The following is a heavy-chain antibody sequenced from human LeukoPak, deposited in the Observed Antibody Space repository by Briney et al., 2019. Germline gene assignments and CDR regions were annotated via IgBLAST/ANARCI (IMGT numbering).Heavy chain of an antibody. CDR1: GGSFSGYY. Sequence: SETLSLTCAVYGGSFSGYYWSWIRQPPGKGLEWIGEINHSGSTNYNPSLKSRVTISVDTSKNQFSLKLSSVTAADTAVYYCARRSGKAVRYWGQGTLVTVSS. D-gene: IGHD6-19*01. J-gene: IGHJ4*02. CDR2: INHSGST. CDR3: ARRSGKAVRY. V-gene: IGHV4-34*01.